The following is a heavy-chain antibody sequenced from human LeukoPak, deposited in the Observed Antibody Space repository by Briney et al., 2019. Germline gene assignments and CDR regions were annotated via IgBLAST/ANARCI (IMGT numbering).Heavy chain of an antibody. CDR3: ARGDPISHLDY. CDR2: IIPILGIA. Sequence: SVKVSCKASGYTVTSYGISWVRQAPGQGLEWMGRIIPILGIANYAQKFQGRVTITADKSTSTAYMELSSLRSEDTAVYYCARGDPISHLDYWGQGTLVTVSS. CDR1: GYTVTSYG. V-gene: IGHV1-69*04. D-gene: IGHD2-2*02. J-gene: IGHJ4*02.